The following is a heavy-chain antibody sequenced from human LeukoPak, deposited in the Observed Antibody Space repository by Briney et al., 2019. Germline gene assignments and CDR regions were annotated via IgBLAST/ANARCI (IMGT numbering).Heavy chain of an antibody. CDR3: AREVTPPLGMDV. D-gene: IGHD2-21*02. CDR1: GGSISSYY. V-gene: IGHV4-59*01. Sequence: SETLSLTCTVSGGSISSYYWSWIRQPAGKGLEWIGYIYYSGSTNYNPSLKSRVTISEDTSKNQFSLKLSSVTAADTAVYYCAREVTPPLGMDVWGQGTTVTVSS. J-gene: IGHJ6*02. CDR2: IYYSGST.